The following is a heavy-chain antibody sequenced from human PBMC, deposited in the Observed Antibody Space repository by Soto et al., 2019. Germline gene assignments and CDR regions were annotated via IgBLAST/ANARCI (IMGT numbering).Heavy chain of an antibody. V-gene: IGHV3-23*01. Sequence: GGSLRLSCAASGFTFSIYAMTWVRQAPGKGLEWVSSMSRNGDNTYYADSVKGRFTISRDNSKNTLYLQMNSLRAEDTAIYYCAKDESNSNPLYYFDFWGPGTMVTVSS. D-gene: IGHD3-22*01. J-gene: IGHJ4*02. CDR3: AKDESNSNPLYYFDF. CDR1: GFTFSIYA. CDR2: MSRNGDNT.